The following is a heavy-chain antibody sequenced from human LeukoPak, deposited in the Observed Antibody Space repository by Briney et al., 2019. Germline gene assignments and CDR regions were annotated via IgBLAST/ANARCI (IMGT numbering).Heavy chain of an antibody. CDR3: ARWYYFDSSGQQGGD. D-gene: IGHD3-22*01. CDR1: GGSSRYRFSTYW. V-gene: IGHV5-51*01. CDR2: IYPGGSET. J-gene: IGHJ4*02. Sequence: GESLKISCQGSGGSSRYRFSTYWIGWVRQMPGKGLEWMGIIYPGGSETRYSPSFQGHVTISADKSISTAYLQWSSLKASDSAIYYCARWYYFDSSGQQGGDWGQGTLVTVSS.